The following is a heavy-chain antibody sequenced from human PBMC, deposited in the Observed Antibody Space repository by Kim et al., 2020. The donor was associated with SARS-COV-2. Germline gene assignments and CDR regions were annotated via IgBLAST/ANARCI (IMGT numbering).Heavy chain of an antibody. V-gene: IGHV3-21*06. CDR3: ARDRGSSIWGYYYGMDV. CDR1: GFTFSSFS. CDR2: ISSSSNDI. J-gene: IGHJ6*01. D-gene: IGHD6-13*01. Sequence: GGSLRLSCAASGFTFSSFSMNWVRQAPGKGLEWVSFISSSSNDIYYADSVKGRFTISRDNAKSSLYLQMNSLSAEDTAMYYCARDRGSSIWGYYYGMDVWGQGTTVTVSS.